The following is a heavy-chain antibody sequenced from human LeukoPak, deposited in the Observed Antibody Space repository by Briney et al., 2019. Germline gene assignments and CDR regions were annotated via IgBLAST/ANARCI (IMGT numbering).Heavy chain of an antibody. V-gene: IGHV1-18*04. D-gene: IGHD3-22*01. CDR3: ARYYYDSSGYYYDFDY. J-gene: IGHJ4*02. CDR1: GYTFTGYY. CDR2: ISAYNGNT. Sequence: ASVKVSCKASGYTFTGYYMHWVRQAPGQGLEWMGWISAYNGNTNYAQKLQGRVTMTTDTSTSTAYMELRSLRSDDTAVYYCARYYYDSSGYYYDFDYWGQGTLVTVSS.